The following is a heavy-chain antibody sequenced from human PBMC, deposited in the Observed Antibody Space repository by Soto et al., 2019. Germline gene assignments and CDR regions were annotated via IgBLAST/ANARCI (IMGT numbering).Heavy chain of an antibody. CDR3: ATRSGGGGAFDF. J-gene: IGHJ3*01. CDR2: IHSSATTM. V-gene: IGHV3-48*03. Sequence: GGSLRLSCAASGLTFSRYEMNWVRQAPGKGLEWIAYIHSSATTMFYADSVKGRFTISRDNAKNSLYLQLNSLSAEDTALYYCATRSGGGGAFDFWGHGTMVTVSS. D-gene: IGHD3-10*01. CDR1: GLTFSRYE.